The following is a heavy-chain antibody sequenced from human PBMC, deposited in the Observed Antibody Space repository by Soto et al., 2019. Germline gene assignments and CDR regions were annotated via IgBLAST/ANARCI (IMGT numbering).Heavy chain of an antibody. Sequence: QVQLVESGGGVVQPGRSLRLSCAASGFTFSSYGMHWVRQAPGKGLEWVAVISYDGSNKYYADSVKGRFTISRDNSKNTLYLQMNRLRAEDTAVYYCAKARTGYSYGYDFDYWGQGTLVTVSS. CDR1: GFTFSSYG. D-gene: IGHD5-18*01. J-gene: IGHJ4*02. CDR3: AKARTGYSYGYDFDY. V-gene: IGHV3-30*18. CDR2: ISYDGSNK.